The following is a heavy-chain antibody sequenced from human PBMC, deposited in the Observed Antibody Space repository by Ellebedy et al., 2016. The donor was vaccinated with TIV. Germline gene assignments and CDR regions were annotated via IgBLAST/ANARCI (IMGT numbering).Heavy chain of an antibody. CDR1: GFNFQTYA. Sequence: GGSLRLXXAASGFNFQTYAMHWVRQAPGKGLEWVAVISYDGSNPYYLDSVKGRFTISRDNSRDTLFLQMDNLRPEDTAMYHCVRDLSSGWLGDYWGQGAPVTVSS. V-gene: IGHV3-30-3*01. CDR3: VRDLSSGWLGDY. CDR2: ISYDGSNP. D-gene: IGHD6-19*01. J-gene: IGHJ4*02.